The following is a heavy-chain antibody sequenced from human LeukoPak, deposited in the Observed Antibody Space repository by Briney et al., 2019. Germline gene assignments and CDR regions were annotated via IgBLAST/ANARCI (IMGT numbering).Heavy chain of an antibody. CDR2: ISESGSGT. CDR1: GLTFSRYA. J-gene: IGHJ4*02. Sequence: GGSLRLSCAVSGLTFSRYAMSWVRQAPGKGLEWVSAISESGSGTYYADSVKGRFTISRDNSKNTLYLQMNSLRAEDTAVYYCAKAPTKEEEWLLLNYFDYWGQGTLVTVSS. V-gene: IGHV3-23*01. CDR3: AKAPTKEEEWLLLNYFDY. D-gene: IGHD3-22*01.